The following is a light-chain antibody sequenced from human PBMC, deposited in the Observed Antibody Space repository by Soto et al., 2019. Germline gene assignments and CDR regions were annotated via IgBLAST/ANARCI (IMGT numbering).Light chain of an antibody. Sequence: EIVLTQSPGTLSLFPGERATLSCRATQSVNSDYLAWYQQKPGQAPRLLIYIAYRRATGIPDMFSGSGSGTEFTLTIDRLEPEDFAVYYCKQYGTSPWTLGQGTKVEIK. CDR3: KQYGTSPWT. V-gene: IGKV3-20*01. J-gene: IGKJ1*01. CDR2: IAY. CDR1: QSVNSDY.